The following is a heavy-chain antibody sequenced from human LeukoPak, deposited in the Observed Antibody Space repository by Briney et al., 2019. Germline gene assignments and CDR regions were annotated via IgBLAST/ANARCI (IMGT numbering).Heavy chain of an antibody. CDR3: ARIERCDY. J-gene: IGHJ4*02. CDR2: IGTSGATT. V-gene: IGHV3-23*01. CDR1: GFTFSTYV. Sequence: GGSLRLSCVTSGFTFSTYVMSWVRKFPGKGLEWLSSIGTSGATTAYADSVKGRFTISRDNSENTLYLQMNSLRVEDTAEYYCARIERCDYWGQGTLVTVSS.